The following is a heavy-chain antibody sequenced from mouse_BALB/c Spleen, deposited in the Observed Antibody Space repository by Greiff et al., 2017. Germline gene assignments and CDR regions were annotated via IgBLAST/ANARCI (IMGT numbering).Heavy chain of an antibody. D-gene: IGHD1-2*01. Sequence: VQLQQPGAELVKPGASVKLSCKASGYTFTSYWMHWVKQRPGQGLEWIGEINPSNGRTNYNEKFKSKATLTVDKSSSTAYMQLSSLTSEDSAVYYCAREGTALAYWGQGTLVTVSA. J-gene: IGHJ3*01. V-gene: IGHV1S81*02. CDR3: AREGTALAY. CDR2: INPSNGRT. CDR1: GYTFTSYW.